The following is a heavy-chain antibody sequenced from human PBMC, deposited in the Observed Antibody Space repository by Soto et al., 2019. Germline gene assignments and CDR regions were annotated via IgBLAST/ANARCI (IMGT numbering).Heavy chain of an antibody. V-gene: IGHV3-23*01. Sequence: GGSLRLSCAASGFTFSSYAMSWVRQAPGKGLEWVSAISGSGGSTYYADSVKGRFTISRDNSKNTLYLQMNSLRAEDTAVYYCAKVSKSGIAAAGIFDPWGQGTLVTVSS. D-gene: IGHD6-13*01. CDR1: GFTFSSYA. CDR3: AKVSKSGIAAAGIFDP. J-gene: IGHJ5*02. CDR2: ISGSGGST.